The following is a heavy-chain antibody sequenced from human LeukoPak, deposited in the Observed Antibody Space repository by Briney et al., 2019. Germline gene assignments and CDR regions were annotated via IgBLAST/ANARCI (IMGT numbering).Heavy chain of an antibody. V-gene: IGHV1-18*01. J-gene: IGHJ4*02. CDR2: ISAYNGNT. D-gene: IGHD3-3*01. CDR3: ARDRWVPGGRSGSVDY. Sequence: ASVKVSCKASGYTFTSYGISWVRQALGQGLEWMGWISAYNGNTNYAQKLQGRVTMTTDTSTSTAYMELRSLRSDDTAVYYCARDRWVPGGRSGSVDYWGQGTLVTVYS. CDR1: GYTFTSYG.